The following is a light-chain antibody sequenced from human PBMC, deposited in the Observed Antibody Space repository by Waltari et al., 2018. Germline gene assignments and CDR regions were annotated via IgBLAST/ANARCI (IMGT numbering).Light chain of an antibody. CDR2: EVT. CDR1: STDVAGYAP. V-gene: IGLV2-8*01. Sequence: QSALTQPPSASGSPGQSITISCTGISTDVAGYAPVFWYQQHPGKAPKLWIYEVTKRPSVVPDRFSGSKSDNTASLAVSGLQAEDEADYYCSSYAGGSSLMFGGGTKLTVL. CDR3: SSYAGGSSLM. J-gene: IGLJ3*02.